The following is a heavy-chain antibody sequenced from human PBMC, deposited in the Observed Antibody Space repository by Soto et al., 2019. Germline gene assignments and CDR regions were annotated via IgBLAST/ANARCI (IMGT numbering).Heavy chain of an antibody. V-gene: IGHV3-30*18. CDR2: ISYDGSNE. CDR3: AKDTYFRDSSGYYVFDY. J-gene: IGHJ4*02. D-gene: IGHD3-22*01. CDR1: GFTFSNYG. Sequence: ESVGGVVQPGRSLRLSCEASGFTFSNYGTHWVHQAPGEGLEWVAHISYDGSNEHYTDSVKGRFTISRDNSKNMVFLHMNSLRPEDTAVYHCAKDTYFRDSSGYYVFDYWGQGTLVTVSS.